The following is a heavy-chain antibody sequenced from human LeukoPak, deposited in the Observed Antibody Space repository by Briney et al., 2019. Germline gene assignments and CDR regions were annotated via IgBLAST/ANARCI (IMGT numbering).Heavy chain of an antibody. D-gene: IGHD3-22*01. Sequence: SETLSLTCAVYGGSFSGYYWSWIRQPPGKGLEWIGEINHSGSTNYNPSLKSRVTISVDTSKNQFSLKLSSVTAADTAVYYCARRWLVTYYYDSSGPAGAFDIWGQGTMVTVSS. V-gene: IGHV4-34*01. CDR2: INHSGST. CDR1: GGSFSGYY. CDR3: ARRWLVTYYYDSSGPAGAFDI. J-gene: IGHJ3*02.